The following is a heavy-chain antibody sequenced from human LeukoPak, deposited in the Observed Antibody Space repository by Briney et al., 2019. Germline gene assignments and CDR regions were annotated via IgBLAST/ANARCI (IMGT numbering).Heavy chain of an antibody. J-gene: IGHJ4*02. D-gene: IGHD3-22*01. CDR2: ISYDGSNK. V-gene: IGHV3-30-3*01. Sequence: GGSLRLSCAASGFTFSSYAMPWVRQAPGKGLEWVAVISYDGSNKYYADSVKGRFTISRDNSKNTLYLQMNSLRAEDTAVYYCARGGYYDSSGLPAGYWGQGTLVTVSS. CDR1: GFTFSSYA. CDR3: ARGGYYDSSGLPAGY.